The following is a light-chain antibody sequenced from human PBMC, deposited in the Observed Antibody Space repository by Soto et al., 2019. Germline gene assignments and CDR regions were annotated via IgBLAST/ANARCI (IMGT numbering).Light chain of an antibody. J-gene: IGKJ1*01. V-gene: IGKV3-15*01. CDR1: QSLSTN. CDR3: HQYSKWWT. Sequence: EIVMTQSPATLSVSPGERVTLSCRASQSLSTNFVWYQQRPGQAPRLLIYGASTRATGIPARFSDSGAGTDFTLTSSSLQSEDFAVYYCHQYSKWWTFSQGTKVESK. CDR2: GAS.